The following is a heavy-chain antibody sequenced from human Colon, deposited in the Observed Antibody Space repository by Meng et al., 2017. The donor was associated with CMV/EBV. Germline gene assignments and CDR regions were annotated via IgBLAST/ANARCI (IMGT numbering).Heavy chain of an antibody. CDR1: GGSIGSSRLY. V-gene: IGHV4-39*01. D-gene: IGHD6-19*01. CDR3: ARPSDNGWYYFDS. J-gene: IGHJ4*02. Sequence: SEPLSLTCTVSGGSIGSSRLYWGWIRQPPGRGLECIWSIHHSGNTYRNPSLWGRVSMSVDTSKNQFSLNLSSVTAADTSIYYCARPSDNGWYYFDSWGQGTLVTVSS. CDR2: IHHSGNT.